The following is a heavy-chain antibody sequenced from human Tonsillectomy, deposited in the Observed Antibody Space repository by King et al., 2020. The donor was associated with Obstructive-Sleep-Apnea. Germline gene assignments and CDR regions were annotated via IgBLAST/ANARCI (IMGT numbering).Heavy chain of an antibody. V-gene: IGHV1-2*02. D-gene: IGHD3-22*01. CDR1: GYSFTGHY. J-gene: IGHJ4*02. Sequence: GQLVQSGAEVKKPGASVKVSCKASGYSFTGHYMHWVRQAPGQGFEWMGWINPNSGDTKYAQKFQGRVTMTRDTSVSTAYMELRRLTSDDTAVYYCARDIYYDSSGYSSGGSDYWGQGTLVTVSS. CDR2: INPNSGDT. CDR3: ARDIYYDSSGYSSGGSDY.